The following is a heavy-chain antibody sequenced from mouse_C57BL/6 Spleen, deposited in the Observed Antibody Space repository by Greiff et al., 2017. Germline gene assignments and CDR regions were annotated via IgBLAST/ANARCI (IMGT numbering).Heavy chain of an antibody. Sequence: QVQLQQSDAELVKPGASVKISCKVSGYTFTDHTIHWMKQRPEQGLEWIGYIYPRDGSTKYNEKFKGKATLTADKSSSTAYMQLNSLTSEDSAVYFCARIYYGNYDYYAMDYWGQGTSVTVSS. CDR3: ARIYYGNYDYYAMDY. D-gene: IGHD2-1*01. CDR2: IYPRDGST. CDR1: GYTFTDHT. V-gene: IGHV1-78*01. J-gene: IGHJ4*01.